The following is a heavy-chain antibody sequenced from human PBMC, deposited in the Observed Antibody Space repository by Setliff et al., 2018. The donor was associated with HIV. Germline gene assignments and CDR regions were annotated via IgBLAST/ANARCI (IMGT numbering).Heavy chain of an antibody. CDR3: VSQPESRWQIEY. CDR2: VSHSGNT. J-gene: IGHJ4*02. CDR1: GYSISRGYF. V-gene: IGHV4-38-2*01. D-gene: IGHD3-10*01. Sequence: SETLSLTCAVSGYSISRGYFWVWVRQPPGKGLEWSGSVSHSGNTDYNISLKSRVTISIDNSNNHFSLKLRSVTAADTAVYYCVSQPESRWQIEYWGQGTRGTVSS.